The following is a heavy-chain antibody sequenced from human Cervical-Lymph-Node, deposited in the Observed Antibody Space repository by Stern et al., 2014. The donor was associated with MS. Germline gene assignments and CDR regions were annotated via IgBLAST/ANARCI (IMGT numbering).Heavy chain of an antibody. D-gene: IGHD3-10*01. V-gene: IGHV3-73*01. CDR2: IKSKADNFAT. Sequence: EVQLVESGGGLVQPGGSLKLSCIASGFNFRGSAIHWVRQASGKGLEWVGRIKSKADNFATAYAASVKGRFSLSRDESENTAFLQMNSLRTEDTAVYYCTRATFIPLDWGGTNIYFDSWGQGTLVAVSS. CDR1: GFNFRGSA. J-gene: IGHJ4*02. CDR3: TRATFIPLDWGGTNIYFDS.